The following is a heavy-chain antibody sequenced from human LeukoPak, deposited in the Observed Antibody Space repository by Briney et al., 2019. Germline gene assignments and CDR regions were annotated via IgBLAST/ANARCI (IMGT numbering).Heavy chain of an antibody. CDR1: GFAFSDYA. D-gene: IGHD6-13*01. J-gene: IGHJ4*02. V-gene: IGHV3-49*04. Sequence: PGRSLRLSCTASGFAFSDYAMSWVRQAPGKGLEWVGFIRNKANGETADYAASVKGRFTISRDDSKTIAYLQMDSLKTEDTAVYYCSRAYSTGWLGINDYWGQGALVTVSS. CDR3: SRAYSTGWLGINDY. CDR2: IRNKANGETA.